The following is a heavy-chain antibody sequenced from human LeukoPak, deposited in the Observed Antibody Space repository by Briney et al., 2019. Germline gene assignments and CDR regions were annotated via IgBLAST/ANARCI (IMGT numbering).Heavy chain of an antibody. CDR3: AREGGTTYCGGDCYPIDY. CDR1: SASINSADYY. J-gene: IGHJ4*02. Sequence: SQTLSLTCTVSSASINSADYYWNWIRQPPGKGLEWIGSIYYSGSTYYNPSLKSRVTISVDTSKNQFSLKLSSVTAADTAVYYCAREGGTTYCGGDCYPIDYWGQGTLVTVSS. D-gene: IGHD2-21*01. CDR2: IYYSGST. V-gene: IGHV4-30-2*03.